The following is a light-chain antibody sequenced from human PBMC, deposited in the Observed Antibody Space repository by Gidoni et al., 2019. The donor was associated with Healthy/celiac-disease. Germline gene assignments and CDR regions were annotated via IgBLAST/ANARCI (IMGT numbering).Light chain of an antibody. V-gene: IGLV2-11*01. CDR3: CSYAGSYTRL. CDR1: SSDVGGYNY. CDR2: DVS. J-gene: IGLJ1*01. Sequence: QSALTQPRSVSGSPGQSVTISCTGTSSDVGGYNYVSWYQQHPGKAPKLMIYDVSKRPSGVPDRFSGSKSGNTAPLTISGLQAEDEADYYCCSYAGSYTRLFGTGTKVTVL.